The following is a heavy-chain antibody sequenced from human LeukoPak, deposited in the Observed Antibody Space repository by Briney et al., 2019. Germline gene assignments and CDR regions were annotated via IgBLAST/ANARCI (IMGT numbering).Heavy chain of an antibody. CDR1: GFIFDDSL. CDR3: ARDIRGNYFDS. Sequence: GGSLRLSCVASGFIFDDSLMHWVRQAPGKGLEWISLISRDGSTPYYADSVKGRFTTSRDNSKNSLFLQMNSLTPEDTAVYYCARDIRGNYFDSWGQGTLVTVSS. D-gene: IGHD3-16*01. V-gene: IGHV3-43*01. CDR2: ISRDGSTP. J-gene: IGHJ4*02.